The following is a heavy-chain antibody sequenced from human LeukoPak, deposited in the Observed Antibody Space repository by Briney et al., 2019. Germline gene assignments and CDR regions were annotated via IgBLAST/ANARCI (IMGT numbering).Heavy chain of an antibody. CDR1: GFTFDTYA. CDR3: AKDTYYSGSYIWFDP. V-gene: IGHV3-23*01. J-gene: IGHJ5*02. Sequence: GGSLRLSCAASGFTFDTYAMSWGRQAPGKGLEWVSVISGSGDSTDYADSVKGRFTISRDNSRNTLYLQMNNLRAEDTAIYYCAKDTYYSGSYIWFDPRGQETLVTVSS. CDR2: ISGSGDST. D-gene: IGHD1-26*01.